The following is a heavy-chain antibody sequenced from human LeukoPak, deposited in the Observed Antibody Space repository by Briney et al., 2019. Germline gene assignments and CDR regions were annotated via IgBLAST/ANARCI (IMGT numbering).Heavy chain of an antibody. CDR1: GYSFTGYY. CDR2: IYPGGSDA. V-gene: IGHV5-51*01. Sequence: GESLKISCKGSGYSFTGYYIAWVRQMPGKGLEWMGVIYPGGSDARYSPSFQGQVTMSVDKSSSTAYLQWTSLKASDTAMYCARTSMVRGVVYWFDPWGQGTLVIVSS. J-gene: IGHJ5*02. CDR3: RTSMVRGVVYWFDP. D-gene: IGHD3-10*01.